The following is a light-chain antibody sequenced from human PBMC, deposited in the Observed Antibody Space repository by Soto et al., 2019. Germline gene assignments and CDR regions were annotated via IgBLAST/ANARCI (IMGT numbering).Light chain of an antibody. CDR2: GAS. Sequence: EIVMTQSPATLSVSPGERATLSCRASQSVSSNLAWYQQRPGQAPRLLIYGASTRATGIPARFIGSGSGTEFTLTISSLQSEDFAVYYCQQSDNWPPWTFAQGTKVEIK. V-gene: IGKV3-15*01. J-gene: IGKJ1*01. CDR1: QSVSSN. CDR3: QQSDNWPPWT.